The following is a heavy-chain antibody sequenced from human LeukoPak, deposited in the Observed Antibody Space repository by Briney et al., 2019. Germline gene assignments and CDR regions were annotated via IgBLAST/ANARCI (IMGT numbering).Heavy chain of an antibody. D-gene: IGHD1-1*01. J-gene: IGHJ3*02. CDR2: IRYDGSDN. V-gene: IGHV3-30*02. Sequence: GGSLRLSCAASGFTFSSYGMQWVRQAPGKGLEWVAFIRYDGSDNKYADSVKGRFTISRDNSKNTLYLHMKSLRAEDTAVYYCARNTRYNRNDDAFDIWGQGTVVTVSS. CDR1: GFTFSSYG. CDR3: ARNTRYNRNDDAFDI.